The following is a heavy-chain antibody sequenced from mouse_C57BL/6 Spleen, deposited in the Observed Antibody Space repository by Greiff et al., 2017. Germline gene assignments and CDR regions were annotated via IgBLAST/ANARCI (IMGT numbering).Heavy chain of an antibody. Sequence: VKLQESGPELVKPGASVKISCKASGYAFSSSWMNWVKQRPGKGLEWIGRIYPGDGDTNYNGKFKGKATLTADKSSSTAYMQLSSLTSEDSAVYFCARSDSSGYVGLAYWGQGTLVTVSA. CDR1: GYAFSSSW. V-gene: IGHV1-82*01. D-gene: IGHD3-2*02. CDR2: IYPGDGDT. CDR3: ARSDSSGYVGLAY. J-gene: IGHJ3*01.